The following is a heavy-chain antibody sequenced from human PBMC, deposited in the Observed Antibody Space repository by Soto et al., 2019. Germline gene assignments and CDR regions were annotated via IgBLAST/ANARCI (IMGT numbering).Heavy chain of an antibody. J-gene: IGHJ4*02. CDR1: GSSVNNNYW. CDR3: ANFLGHYFWSDYTIIDS. V-gene: IGHV4-28*01. CDR2: MFYSGTT. D-gene: IGHD3-3*01. Sequence: PSETLSLTCAVSGSSVNNNYWWGWIRQPPGKGLEWIGCMFYSGTTYYNLSLNGRVTMSVDTSKNQFSLKVTSMTAVDTAVYYCANFLGHYFWSDYTIIDSWGQGTLVTVSS.